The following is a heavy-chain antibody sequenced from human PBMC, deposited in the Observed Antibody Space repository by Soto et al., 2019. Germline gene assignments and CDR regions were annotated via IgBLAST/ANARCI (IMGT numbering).Heavy chain of an antibody. D-gene: IGHD5-12*01. CDR1: GFTFSSYS. V-gene: IGHV3-21*01. CDR2: ISSSSSYI. Sequence: GGSLRLSCAASGFTFSSYSMNWVRQAPGKGLEWVSSISSSSSYIYYADSVKGRFTISRDNAKNSLYLQMNSLRAEDTAVYYCASPMATIERPFDYWGQGTLVTVSS. CDR3: ASPMATIERPFDY. J-gene: IGHJ4*02.